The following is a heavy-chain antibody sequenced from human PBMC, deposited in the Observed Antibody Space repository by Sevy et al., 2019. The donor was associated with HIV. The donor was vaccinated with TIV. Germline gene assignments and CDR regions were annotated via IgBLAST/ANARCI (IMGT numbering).Heavy chain of an antibody. CDR1: GFTFSGSA. CDR3: TRPGGYIAYGIDF. V-gene: IGHV3-73*01. D-gene: IGHD5-18*01. CDR2: IRSKANSYAT. Sequence: GGALRLSCAASGFTFSGSAMHWVRQASGKGLEWVGRIRSKANSYATAYAASVKGRLTISRDDSKNTAYLQMNSLKTEDTAVYYCTRPGGYIAYGIDFWGQGTTVTVSS. J-gene: IGHJ6*02.